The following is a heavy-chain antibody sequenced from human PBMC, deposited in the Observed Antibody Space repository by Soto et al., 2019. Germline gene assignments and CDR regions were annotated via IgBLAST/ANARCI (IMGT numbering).Heavy chain of an antibody. J-gene: IGHJ6*03. CDR2: IKQDGSEK. CDR3: ARAKKKIYYYYYYMDV. CDR1: GFTFSSYW. V-gene: IGHV3-7*04. Sequence: VQLVESGGGLVQPGGSLRLSCAASGFTFSSYWMSWVRQAPGKGLEWVANIKQDGSEKYYVDSVKGRFTISRDNAKNSLYLQMNSLRAEDMAVYYCARAKKKIYYYYYYMDVWGKGTTVTVSS.